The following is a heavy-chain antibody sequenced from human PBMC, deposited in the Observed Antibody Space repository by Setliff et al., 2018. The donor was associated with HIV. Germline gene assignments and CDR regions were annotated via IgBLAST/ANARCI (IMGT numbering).Heavy chain of an antibody. V-gene: IGHV4-38-2*02. CDR2: LHHGGST. D-gene: IGHD3-10*01. J-gene: IGHJ3*01. Sequence: SETLSLTCDVAGSSITGDFYWGWIRQPPGKGLEWIGSLHHGGSTYKNPSLNSRVTISVDTSKDQFSLKQSSVTAADTAIYYCARDYGFGKPIFGFDVWGQGAMVTVSS. CDR1: GSSITGDFY. CDR3: ARDYGFGKPIFGFDV.